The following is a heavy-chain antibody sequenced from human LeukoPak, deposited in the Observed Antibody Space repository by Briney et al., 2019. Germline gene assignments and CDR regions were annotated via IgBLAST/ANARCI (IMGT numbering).Heavy chain of an antibody. CDR2: ISGGGDTT. J-gene: IGHJ5*02. CDR3: ARDYYDFWSGQPANWFDP. D-gene: IGHD3-3*01. CDR1: GFTFNTYA. V-gene: IGHV3-23*01. Sequence: GGSLRLSCAASGFTFNTYAMSWVRQAPGKGLEWVSSISGGGDTTNYADSVKGRFTISRDNSKNTLYLQMNSLRAEDTAVYYCARDYYDFWSGQPANWFDPWGQGTLVTVSS.